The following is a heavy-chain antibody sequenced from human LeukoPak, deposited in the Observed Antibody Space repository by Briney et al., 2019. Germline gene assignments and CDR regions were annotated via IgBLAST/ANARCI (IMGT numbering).Heavy chain of an antibody. CDR2: INPSGGST. Sequence: GASVKVSCKASGYTFTSYYMHWVRQAPGQGLEWMGIINPSGGSTSYAQKFQGRVTMTRDTSISTAYMELSRLRSDDTAVYYCFVAAILDYWGQGTLVTVSS. CDR1: GYTFTSYY. J-gene: IGHJ4*02. V-gene: IGHV1-46*01. CDR3: FVAAILDY. D-gene: IGHD2-21*02.